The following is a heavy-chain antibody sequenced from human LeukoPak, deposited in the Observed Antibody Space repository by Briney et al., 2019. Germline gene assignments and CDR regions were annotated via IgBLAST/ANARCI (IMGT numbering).Heavy chain of an antibody. D-gene: IGHD3-22*01. CDR2: IYTSGST. Sequence: SETLSLTCTVSGGSISSYYWSWIRQPAGKGLEWIGRIYTSGSTNYNPSLKSRVTMSVDTSKNQFSLKLSSVTAADTAVYYCARGLNYYDSSGYYTDYWGQGTLVTVSS. J-gene: IGHJ4*02. CDR1: GGSISSYY. V-gene: IGHV4-4*07. CDR3: ARGLNYYDSSGYYTDY.